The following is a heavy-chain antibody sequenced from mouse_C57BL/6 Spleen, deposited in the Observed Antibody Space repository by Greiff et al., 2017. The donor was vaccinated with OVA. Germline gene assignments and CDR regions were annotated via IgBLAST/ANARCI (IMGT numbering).Heavy chain of an antibody. CDR2: INPNNGGT. J-gene: IGHJ4*01. CDR3: ASSSDPSYAIDY. V-gene: IGHV1-26*01. Sequence: EVQLQQSGPELVKPGASVKISCKASGYTFTDYYMNWVKQSHGKSLEWIGDINPNNGGTSYNQKFKGKATLTVDKSSSTAYMEIRSLTSEDSAVYYCASSSDPSYAIDYWGQGTSVTVSS. CDR1: GYTFTDYY.